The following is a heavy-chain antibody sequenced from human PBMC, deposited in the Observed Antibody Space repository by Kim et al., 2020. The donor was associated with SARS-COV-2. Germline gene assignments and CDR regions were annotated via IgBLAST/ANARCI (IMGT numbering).Heavy chain of an antibody. D-gene: IGHD2-21*02. CDR1: GGSISSGDYY. CDR3: ARGPPIGGGDCYSH. J-gene: IGHJ4*02. Sequence: SETLSLTCTVSGGSISSGDYYWSWIRQPPGEGLEWIGYIYYTGSSHYNPSLNSRVTISIDTSKNQFSLKLSSVTAADTAVYYCARGPPIGGGDCYSHWGQGTLVTVSS. CDR2: IYYTGSS. V-gene: IGHV4-30-4*01.